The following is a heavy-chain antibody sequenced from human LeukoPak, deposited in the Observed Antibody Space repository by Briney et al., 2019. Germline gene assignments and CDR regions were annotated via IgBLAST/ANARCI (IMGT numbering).Heavy chain of an antibody. CDR1: GFTVSSNY. D-gene: IGHD1-26*01. CDR3: ARDSAWAYAFDI. J-gene: IGHJ3*02. V-gene: IGHV3-53*01. CDR2: IYSGGST. Sequence: GGSLRLSCAASGFTVSSNYMSWVRQAPGKGLEWVSVIYSGGSTHYADSVKGRFTISRDNSKNTLYLQMNSLRAEDTAVYYCARDSAWAYAFDIWGQGTMVTVSS.